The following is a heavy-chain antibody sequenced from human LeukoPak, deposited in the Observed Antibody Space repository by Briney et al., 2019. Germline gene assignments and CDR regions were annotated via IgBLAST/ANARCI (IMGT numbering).Heavy chain of an antibody. J-gene: IGHJ5*02. CDR1: GGSISSSYYY. CDR2: IYYSGST. D-gene: IGHD2-15*01. CDR3: ARVDRAAPTGGLVDP. Sequence: SETLSLTCTVSGGSISSSYYYWGWIRQPPGKGLEWIGSIYYSGSTYYNPSLKSRVTISVDTSKNQFSLKLRSVTAADTAVYYCARVDRAAPTGGLVDPWGQGTLVTVSS. V-gene: IGHV4-39*01.